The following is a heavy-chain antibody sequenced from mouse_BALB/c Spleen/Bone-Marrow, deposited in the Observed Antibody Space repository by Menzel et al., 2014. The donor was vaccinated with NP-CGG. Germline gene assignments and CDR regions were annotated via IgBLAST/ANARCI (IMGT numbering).Heavy chain of an antibody. CDR3: ARGTARAMMDY. Sequence: QVQLQQSGTELVQPGASVKLSCKASGYTFTSYWIHWVKQGPGQGLEWIGEIHPSNGRTNYSEKFKTKATLTVDKSSSTAHMQLSSLTSEDSAVYYCARGTARAMMDYWGQGTSAAVSS. J-gene: IGHJ4*01. CDR1: GYTFTSYW. V-gene: IGHV1S81*02. D-gene: IGHD3-2*01. CDR2: IHPSNGRT.